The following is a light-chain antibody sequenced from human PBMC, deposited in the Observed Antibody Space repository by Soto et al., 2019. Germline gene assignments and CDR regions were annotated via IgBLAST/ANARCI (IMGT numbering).Light chain of an antibody. J-gene: IGLJ3*02. CDR2: EVE. V-gene: IGLV2-14*01. Sequence: QSVLTQPASVSGSPGQSVSISCTGSTSDVGAYNYVAWYQHKPGQAPRLLIYEVEHRPSGISPRFSGSKSGNAASLTISGLQTDDEADYYCSSYTVINTAVFGGGTKLTVL. CDR3: SSYTVINTAV. CDR1: TSDVGAYNY.